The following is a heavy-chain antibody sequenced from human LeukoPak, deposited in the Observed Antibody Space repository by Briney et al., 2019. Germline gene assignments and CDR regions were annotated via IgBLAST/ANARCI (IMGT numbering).Heavy chain of an antibody. CDR3: ARDQGLTAPPPYGLDV. D-gene: IGHD5-18*01. J-gene: IGHJ6*02. Sequence: ASVQVSCKTSGGTFSTSAITWVRQAPGQGLEWMGRIIPVLNITTYSQRFQGRVTINADTSTSTVYMELSSLRSEETAVYYCARDQGLTAPPPYGLDVWGQGTTVIVSS. CDR1: GGTFSTSA. V-gene: IGHV1-69*04. CDR2: IIPVLNIT.